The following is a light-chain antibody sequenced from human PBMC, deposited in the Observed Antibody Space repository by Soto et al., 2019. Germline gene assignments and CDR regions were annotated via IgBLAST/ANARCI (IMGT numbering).Light chain of an antibody. CDR3: QSYDSSLSVV. CDR1: SSNIGAGYD. Sequence: QPVLTQPPSVSGAPGQRVTISCTGSSSNIGAGYDVHWYQQLPGTAPKLLIYGYTSRPSGVPDRFSGSKSGTSASLAITGLQAEDEADYYCQSYDSSLSVVFGGGTKLTVL. V-gene: IGLV1-40*01. CDR2: GYT. J-gene: IGLJ2*01.